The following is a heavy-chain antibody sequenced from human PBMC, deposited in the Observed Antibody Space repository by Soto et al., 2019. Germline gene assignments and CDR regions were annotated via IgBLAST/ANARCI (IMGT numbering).Heavy chain of an antibody. V-gene: IGHV1-69*06. D-gene: IGHD1-26*01. Sequence: QVQLVQSGAEVKKPGSSVKVSCQASGGTFSKYAINWVRQAPGRGLEWMGGINPIFGTAAYAQNFRGRVTITADKSTTTAYMEVSSLRSDDTAVYYCARGWETVGATTAFAYWGQGTLVTVSS. CDR3: ARGWETVGATTAFAY. J-gene: IGHJ4*02. CDR2: INPIFGTA. CDR1: GGTFSKYA.